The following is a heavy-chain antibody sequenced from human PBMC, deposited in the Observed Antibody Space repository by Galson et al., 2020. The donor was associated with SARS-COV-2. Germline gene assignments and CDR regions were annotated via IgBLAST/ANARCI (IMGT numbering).Heavy chain of an antibody. J-gene: IGHJ6*02. CDR3: ASFLGVVPAATDYYYYYGMDV. CDR2: ISSSGSTI. V-gene: IGHV3-48*03. D-gene: IGHD2-2*01. CDR1: GFTFSSYE. Sequence: GGSLRLSCAASGFTFSSYEMNWVRQAPGKGLEWVSYISSSGSTIYYADSVKGRFTISRDNAKNSLYLQMNSLRAEDTAVYYCASFLGVVPAATDYYYYYGMDVWGQGTTVTVSS.